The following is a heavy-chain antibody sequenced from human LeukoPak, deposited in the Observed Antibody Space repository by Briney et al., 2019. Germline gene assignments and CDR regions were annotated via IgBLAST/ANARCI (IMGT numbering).Heavy chain of an antibody. CDR2: INQDGSEK. CDR1: GFTFNTFW. J-gene: IGHJ4*02. D-gene: IGHD3-22*01. CDR3: AKDYYDSYYFDY. V-gene: IGHV3-7*03. Sequence: GGSLRLSCAASGFTFNTFWMTWVRQAPGKGLEWVANINQDGSEKYYVDSVKGRFTISRDNAKNSLYLQVNSLRAEDTAVYYCAKDYYDSYYFDYWGQGTLVTVSS.